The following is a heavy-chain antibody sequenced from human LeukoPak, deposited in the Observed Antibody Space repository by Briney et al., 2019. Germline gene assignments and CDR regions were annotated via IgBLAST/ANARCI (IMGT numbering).Heavy chain of an antibody. J-gene: IGHJ3*02. CDR2: MNPNSGNT. CDR1: GYTFTSYD. CDR3: TREAASYDFWSGYYVLGRYDAFDI. Sequence: ASVKVSCKASGYTFTSYDINWVRQATGQGLEWMGWMNPNSGNTGYAQKFQGRVTITRNTSISTAYMELSSLRSEDTAVYYYTREAASYDFWSGYYVLGRYDAFDIWGQGTMVTVSS. D-gene: IGHD3-3*01. V-gene: IGHV1-8*03.